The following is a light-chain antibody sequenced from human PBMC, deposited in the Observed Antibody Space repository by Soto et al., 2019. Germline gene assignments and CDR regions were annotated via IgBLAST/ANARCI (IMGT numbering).Light chain of an antibody. CDR2: AAS. J-gene: IGKJ5*01. V-gene: IGKV1-39*01. CDR3: QQSSSTIS. Sequence: DIQMTQSPSSLSASVGDRVTITCRASQSISSYLSWYQQKPGKAPKLLIYAASSLQSGVPSRFSGSESGTDFTLTISSLQPEDFATYYCQQSSSTISFGQGTRLDIK. CDR1: QSISSY.